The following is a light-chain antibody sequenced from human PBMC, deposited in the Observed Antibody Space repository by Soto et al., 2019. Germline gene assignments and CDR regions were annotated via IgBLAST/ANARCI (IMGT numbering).Light chain of an antibody. CDR3: RQYGASLPIT. Sequence: EIVLTQSPGTLSLSPGERATLSCRASQSVSSSYFAWYQQKPGQAPRLLIYGASSRATGIPDRFSGSGSGTDFTLTISRLEPEDFAVYYCRQYGASLPITFGQGTRLEIK. CDR2: GAS. CDR1: QSVSSSY. J-gene: IGKJ5*01. V-gene: IGKV3-20*01.